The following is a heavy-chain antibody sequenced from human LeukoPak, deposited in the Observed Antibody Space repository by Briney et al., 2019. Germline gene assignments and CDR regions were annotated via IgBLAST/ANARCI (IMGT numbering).Heavy chain of an antibody. D-gene: IGHD3-9*01. V-gene: IGHV1-18*01. CDR1: GYTFTSYG. CDR3: ARAYYDILTGYYSLASYYYYYYMDV. Sequence: ASVKVSCKASGYTFTSYGISWVRQAPGQGLEWMGWISAYNGNTNYAQKLQGRVTMTTDTSTSTAYMELRSLRSDDTAVYYCARAYYDILTGYYSLASYYYYYYMDVWGKGTTVTVSS. CDR2: ISAYNGNT. J-gene: IGHJ6*03.